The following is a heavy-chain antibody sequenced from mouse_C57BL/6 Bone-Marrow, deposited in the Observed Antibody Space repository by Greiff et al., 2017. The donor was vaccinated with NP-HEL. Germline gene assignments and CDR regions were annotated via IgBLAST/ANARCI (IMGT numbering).Heavy chain of an antibody. CDR1: GISITTGNYR. Sequence: EVKLQESGPGLVKPSQTVFLTCTVTGISITTGNYRWSWIRQFPGNKLEWIGYIYYSGTITYNPSLTSRTTITRDTPKNQFFLEMNSLTAEDTATYDCARDKGELGRYWYFDVWGTGTTVTVSS. CDR2: IYYSGTI. J-gene: IGHJ1*03. D-gene: IGHD4-1*01. V-gene: IGHV3-5*01. CDR3: ARDKGELGRYWYFDV.